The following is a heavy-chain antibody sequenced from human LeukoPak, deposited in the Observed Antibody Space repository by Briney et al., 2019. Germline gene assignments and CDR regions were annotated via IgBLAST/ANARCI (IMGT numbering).Heavy chain of an antibody. V-gene: IGHV1-18*01. CDR3: ARFRAGVGEPYGDY. J-gene: IGHJ4*02. CDR2: ISGYNGNT. CDR1: GYSFSNYG. D-gene: IGHD3-10*01. Sequence: ASVKVSCKASGYSFSNYGLSWVRQAPGQGLEWMGWISGYNGNTNYAQNLQGRVTMTTDTSTSTAYMELRSLTSDDTAVYYCARFRAGVGEPYGDYWGQGTLVTVSS.